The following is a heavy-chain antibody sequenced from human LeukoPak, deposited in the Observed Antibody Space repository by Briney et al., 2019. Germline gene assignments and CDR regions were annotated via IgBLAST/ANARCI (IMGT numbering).Heavy chain of an antibody. J-gene: IGHJ3*02. CDR3: AKDMFRYSSGDAFDI. CDR1: GFTFSSYG. V-gene: IGHV3-30*18. D-gene: IGHD6-19*01. CDR2: ISYDGSNK. Sequence: GGSLRLSCAASGFTFSSYGMHWVRQAPGEGLEWVAVISYDGSNKYYADSVKGRFTISRDNSKNTLYLQMNSLRAEDTAVYYCAKDMFRYSSGDAFDIWGQGTMVTVSS.